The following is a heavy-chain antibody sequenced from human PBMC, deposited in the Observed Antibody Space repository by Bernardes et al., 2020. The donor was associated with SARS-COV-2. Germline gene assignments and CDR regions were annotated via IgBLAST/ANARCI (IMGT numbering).Heavy chain of an antibody. D-gene: IGHD3-10*01. V-gene: IGHV1-8*01. Sequence: ASVKVSCKASGYTFTTYDVNWVRQANGQGLEWLGWMNPNSGNTGYAQKFQGRVTMTGDTSINTAYMELSSLRSEDTAVYYCARAPPGGDIDYWGQGTLGTVSS. J-gene: IGHJ4*02. CDR2: MNPNSGNT. CDR3: ARAPPGGDIDY. CDR1: GYTFTTYD.